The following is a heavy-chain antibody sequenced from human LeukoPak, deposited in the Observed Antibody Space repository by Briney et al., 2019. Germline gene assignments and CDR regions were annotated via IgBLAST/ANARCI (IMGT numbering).Heavy chain of an antibody. CDR1: GFTFRSYG. Sequence: GGSLRLSCAASGFTFRSYGMHWVRQAPGKGLEWVTVISYDGTNKYYADSVKGRFTISRDNSKNTLFLQMNSLKSEDTAVYYCTTDRGSVWGQGTLVTVSS. V-gene: IGHV3-30*03. J-gene: IGHJ4*02. CDR2: ISYDGTNK. CDR3: TTDRGSV.